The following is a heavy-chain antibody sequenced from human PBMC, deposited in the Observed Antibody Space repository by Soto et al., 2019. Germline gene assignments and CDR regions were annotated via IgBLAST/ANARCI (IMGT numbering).Heavy chain of an antibody. V-gene: IGHV6-1*01. CDR1: GDSVSSNSAA. Sequence: SQTLSLTCAISGDSVSSNSAAWNWIRQSPSRGLEWLGRTYYRSEWYNDYAVSVKSRITINPDTSKNQFSLQLNSVTPEDTAVYYCARRYCSGGSCYSNGMDVWGRGTTVTVSS. J-gene: IGHJ6*02. D-gene: IGHD2-15*01. CDR2: TYYRSEWYN. CDR3: ARRYCSGGSCYSNGMDV.